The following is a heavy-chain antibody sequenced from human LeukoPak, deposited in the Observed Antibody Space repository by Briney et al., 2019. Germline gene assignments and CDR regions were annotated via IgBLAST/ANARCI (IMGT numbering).Heavy chain of an antibody. CDR2: ISFAGSNK. CDR3: ARDLGPDY. Sequence: HAGGSLRLSCAASGFTFSSYGMHWVRQAPGKGLEWVAVISFAGSNKYYADSVKGRFTISRDNSKNTLYLQMNSLRAEDTAVYYCARDLGPDYWGQGTLVTVSS. CDR1: GFTFSSYG. V-gene: IGHV3-30*03. J-gene: IGHJ4*02.